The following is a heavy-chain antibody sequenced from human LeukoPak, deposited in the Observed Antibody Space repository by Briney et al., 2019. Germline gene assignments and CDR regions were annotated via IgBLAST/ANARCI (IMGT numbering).Heavy chain of an antibody. J-gene: IGHJ4*02. Sequence: GGSLRLSCAASGFTFSSYWMHWVRQAPGKGLVWVSRINSDGSSTNYADSVKGRFTISRDNAKNTLYLQMNSLRVEDTARYYCAKNDFWSGWSDYWGQGTLVIVSS. V-gene: IGHV3-74*01. CDR1: GFTFSSYW. CDR2: INSDGSST. D-gene: IGHD3-3*01. CDR3: AKNDFWSGWSDY.